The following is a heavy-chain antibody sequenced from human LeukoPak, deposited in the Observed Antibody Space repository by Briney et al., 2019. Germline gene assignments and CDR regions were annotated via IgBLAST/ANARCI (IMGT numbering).Heavy chain of an antibody. CDR1: GGSVSGYY. CDR3: ARHDSIGYYQRGMDV. Sequence: SETLSLTCAVSGGSVSGYYWSWNRLSPGKGLEWIGYIYYTGTIIYSPSLESRVTLPVDTSKNQISLNLRSVTAADTAVYYCARHDSIGYYQRGMDVWARGPRSSSL. CDR2: IYYTGTI. V-gene: IGHV4-59*08. J-gene: IGHJ6*02. D-gene: IGHD2-15*01.